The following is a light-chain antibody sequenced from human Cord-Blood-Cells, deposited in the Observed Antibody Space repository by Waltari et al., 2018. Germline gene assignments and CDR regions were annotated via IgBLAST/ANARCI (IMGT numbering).Light chain of an antibody. CDR2: AAS. V-gene: IGKV1-39*01. Sequence: DIQMTQSPSPVSASVGDRVPITCRASQSISSYLNWYQQKPGKAPKLLIYAASSLQSGVPSRFSGSGSGTDFTLTISSLQPEDFATYYCQQSYSTPYTFGQGTKLEIK. CDR1: QSISSY. J-gene: IGKJ2*01. CDR3: QQSYSTPYT.